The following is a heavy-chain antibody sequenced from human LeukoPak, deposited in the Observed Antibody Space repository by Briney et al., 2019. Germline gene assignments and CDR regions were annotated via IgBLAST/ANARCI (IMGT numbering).Heavy chain of an antibody. Sequence: PGGSLRLSCVASGIRVSTLYMSWLRQAPGKGLEWVSLIYRDGQTYYADSVRGRFTISRDNSKNTGFLQKNNVRVDDTGVYYCTRERQPWGMDVWGQGTTVIVSS. D-gene: IGHD3-16*01. J-gene: IGHJ6*02. V-gene: IGHV3-66*01. CDR2: IYRDGQT. CDR1: GIRVSTLY. CDR3: TRERQPWGMDV.